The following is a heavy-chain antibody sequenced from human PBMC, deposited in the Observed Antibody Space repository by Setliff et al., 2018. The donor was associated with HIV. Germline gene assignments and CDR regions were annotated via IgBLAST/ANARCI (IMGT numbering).Heavy chain of an antibody. CDR2: FHQNGIP. V-gene: IGHV4-38-2*01. CDR1: GYSISSGFY. CDR3: GLAMGGHCSDGRCYCFDL. Sequence: PSQTLSLPCSVSGYSISSGFYWGWIRQLPGGGLEWIGSFHQNGIPYYSPSLKSRVSISVDVSKNQFSLRLSSVTAADTAVYYCGLAMGGHCSDGRCYCFDLWGQGALVTVSS. D-gene: IGHD2-15*01. J-gene: IGHJ4*02.